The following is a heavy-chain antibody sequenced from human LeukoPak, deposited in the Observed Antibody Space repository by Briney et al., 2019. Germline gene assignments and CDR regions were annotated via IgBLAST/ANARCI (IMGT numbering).Heavy chain of an antibody. V-gene: IGHV4-39*01. D-gene: IGHD1-14*01. CDR3: ARLDYNFGTN. Sequence: NTSETLSLTCTVSGDSINSSSYYWGWIRQPPGKGLEWIGNIYYSGATYYNPSLKSRVTISIDTSKNQFSLRLSSVTAADTALYYCARLDYNFGTNWGQGALVTVSS. CDR1: GDSINSSSYY. J-gene: IGHJ4*02. CDR2: IYYSGAT.